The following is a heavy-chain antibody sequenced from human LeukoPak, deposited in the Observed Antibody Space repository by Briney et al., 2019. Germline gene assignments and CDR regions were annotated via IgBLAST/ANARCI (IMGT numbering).Heavy chain of an antibody. CDR3: AGRTVDTAMAINYYYYYMDV. J-gene: IGHJ6*03. CDR1: GGTFSSYA. CDR2: IIPIFGTA. D-gene: IGHD5-18*01. V-gene: IGHV1-69*05. Sequence: GASVKVSCKASGGTFSSYAISWVRQAPGQGLEWMGGIIPIFGTANYAQKFQGRGTITTDESTSTAYMELSSLRSEDTAVYYCAGRTVDTAMAINYYYYYMDVWGKGTTVTVSS.